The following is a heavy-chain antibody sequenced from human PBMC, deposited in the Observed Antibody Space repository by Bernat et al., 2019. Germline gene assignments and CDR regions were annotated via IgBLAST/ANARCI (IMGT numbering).Heavy chain of an antibody. CDR1: GFTFGDYA. CDR2: IRSKPYGGAT. J-gene: IGHJ6*03. V-gene: IGHV3-49*05. CDR3: ARGTSTSAPYMDV. Sequence: EVQLVESGGDLVKPGRSLRLSCTASGFTFGDYAMSWFRQAPGKGLEWVGFIRSKPYGGATEYAASVKGRFTISRDDSQSIAYLQMNSLRAEDTAVYYCARGTSTSAPYMDVWGKGTTVTVSS.